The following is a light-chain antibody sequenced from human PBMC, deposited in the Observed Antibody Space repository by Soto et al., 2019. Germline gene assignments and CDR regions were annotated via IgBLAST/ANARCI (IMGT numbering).Light chain of an antibody. CDR3: CLYVGGRTYV. Sequence: QSALTQPASVSGSPGQSITIYCTGTVGLVSWYQQHPGKVPKLIIYDDTKRPSGVSSRFSGSKSGNTASLTISGLQTEDEADYYCCLYVGGRTYVFGTGTKLTVL. V-gene: IGLV2-23*01. J-gene: IGLJ1*01. CDR2: DDT. CDR1: VGL.